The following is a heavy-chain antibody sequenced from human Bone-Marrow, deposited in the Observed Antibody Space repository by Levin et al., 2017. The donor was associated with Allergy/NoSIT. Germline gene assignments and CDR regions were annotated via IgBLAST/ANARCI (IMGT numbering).Heavy chain of an antibody. CDR2: IWYDGSNK. V-gene: IGHV3-33*01. Sequence: GESLKISCAASGFTFSSYGMHWVRQAPGKGLEWVAVIWYDGSNKYYADSVKGRFTISRDNSKNTLYLQMNSLRAEDTAVYYCARDHPSSHPRIAVAGTPDYWGQGTLVTVSS. CDR3: ARDHPSSHPRIAVAGTPDY. J-gene: IGHJ4*02. CDR1: GFTFSSYG. D-gene: IGHD6-19*01.